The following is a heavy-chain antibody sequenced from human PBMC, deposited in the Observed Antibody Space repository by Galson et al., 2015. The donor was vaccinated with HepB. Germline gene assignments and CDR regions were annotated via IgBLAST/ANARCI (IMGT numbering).Heavy chain of an antibody. V-gene: IGHV3-66*01. D-gene: IGHD3-22*01. CDR2: IYSGGST. J-gene: IGHJ4*02. CDR1: GFTVSSNY. Sequence: LRLSCAASGFTVSSNYMSWVRQAPGKGLEWVSVIYSGGSTYYADSVKGRFTISRDNSKNTLYLQMNSLRAEDTAVYYCARDPAEDYYDSSGYGGRGDYWGQGTLVTVSS. CDR3: ARDPAEDYYDSSGYGGRGDY.